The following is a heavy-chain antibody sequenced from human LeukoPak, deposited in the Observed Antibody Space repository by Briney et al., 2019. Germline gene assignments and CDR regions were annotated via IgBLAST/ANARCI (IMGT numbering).Heavy chain of an antibody. V-gene: IGHV4-59*08. CDR2: VYDTGDT. CDR1: GASITRTY. Sequence: SETLSLTCTVSGASITRTYWSWIRQPPGRGLESVGYVYDTGDTSYNPSLKSRVTMSLDTSKNQFFLTLTSVTADTAIYYCARRATSGNYQMLHFDSWGQGILVTVSS. D-gene: IGHD2-2*01. CDR3: ARRATSGNYQMLHFDS. J-gene: IGHJ4*01.